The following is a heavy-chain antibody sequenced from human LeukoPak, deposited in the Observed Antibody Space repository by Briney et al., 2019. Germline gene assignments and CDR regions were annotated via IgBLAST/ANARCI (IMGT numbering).Heavy chain of an antibody. D-gene: IGHD4-17*01. CDR2: ISAYNGNT. J-gene: IGHJ6*03. CDR3: ARDSYDYGDYDYYYYMDV. Sequence: ASVKVSCKASGYTFTSYDINWVRQAPGQGLEWMGWISAYNGNTNYAQKLQGRVTMTTDTSTSTAYMELRSLRSDDTAVYYCARDSYDYGDYDYYYYMDVWGKGTTVTVSS. V-gene: IGHV1-18*01. CDR1: GYTFTSYD.